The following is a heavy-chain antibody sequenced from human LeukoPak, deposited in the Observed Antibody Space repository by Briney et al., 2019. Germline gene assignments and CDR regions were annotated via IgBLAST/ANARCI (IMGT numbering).Heavy chain of an antibody. CDR1: GYTFTGYY. V-gene: IGHV1-2*06. CDR3: ARGQYYYDSSGSHPDAFDI. D-gene: IGHD3-22*01. Sequence: ASVNVSCKASGYTFTGYYMHWVRQAPGRGLEWMGRINPNSGGTNYAQKFQGRVTMTRDTSISTAYMELSRLRSDDTAVYYCARGQYYYDSSGSHPDAFDIWGQGTMVTVSS. CDR2: INPNSGGT. J-gene: IGHJ3*02.